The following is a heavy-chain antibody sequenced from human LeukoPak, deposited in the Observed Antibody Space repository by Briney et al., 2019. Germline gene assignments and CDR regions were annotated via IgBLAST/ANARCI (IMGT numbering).Heavy chain of an antibody. Sequence: PSETLSLTCIVSGGSISSYYWSWIRQPPGKGLEWIGYIYYSGSTNYNPSLKSRVTISVDTSKNQFSLKLSSVTAADTAVYYCARDLRSGVDYWGQGTLVTVSS. CDR1: GGSISSYY. D-gene: IGHD3-10*01. J-gene: IGHJ4*02. CDR2: IYYSGST. V-gene: IGHV4-59*01. CDR3: ARDLRSGVDY.